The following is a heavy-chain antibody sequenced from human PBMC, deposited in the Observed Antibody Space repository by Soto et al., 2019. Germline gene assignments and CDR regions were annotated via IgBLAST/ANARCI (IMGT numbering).Heavy chain of an antibody. V-gene: IGHV3-7*04. J-gene: IGHJ6*02. Sequence: PGGSLRLSCAASGFTFSSYWMSWFRQAPGKGLEWVADMKQDGGEQYYVDSVKGRFTISRDNAKTSLYLQMNSLRVEDTAVYYCARVDCSPYNCYNLYYGRDVWGQGTTVTVSS. CDR2: MKQDGGEQ. CDR3: ARVDCSPYNCYNLYYGRDV. D-gene: IGHD2-2*02. CDR1: GFTFSSYW.